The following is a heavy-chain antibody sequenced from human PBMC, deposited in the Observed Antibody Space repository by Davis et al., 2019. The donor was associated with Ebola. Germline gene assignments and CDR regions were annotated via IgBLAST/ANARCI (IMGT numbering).Heavy chain of an antibody. CDR1: DDSISSYY. J-gene: IGHJ4*02. CDR2: IYYNGRT. V-gene: IGHV4-59*01. CDR3: ARNLGIATTD. Sequence: MPSETLSLTCTVSDDSISSYYWSWIRQPPGKGLEWIGYIYYNGRTNYNPSLKSRVTISVDTSKNQVSLKLSSVTAADTAVYYCARNLGIATTDWGQGTQVTVSS. D-gene: IGHD6-13*01.